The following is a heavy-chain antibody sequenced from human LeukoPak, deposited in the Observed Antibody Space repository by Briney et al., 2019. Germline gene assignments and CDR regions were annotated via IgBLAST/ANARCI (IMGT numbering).Heavy chain of an antibody. V-gene: IGHV3-23*01. J-gene: IGHJ4*02. D-gene: IGHD2-15*01. CDR2: ISGSGGST. Sequence: PGGALRLSCAATGFTFSSYAMSWVRQAPGKGLEWASSISGSGGSTYYADSVKGRFSISRDNSKNTLYLQVNSLRADDTAVYYCANSGLNRFEYWGQGALVTVSS. CDR1: GFTFSSYA. CDR3: ANSGLNRFEY.